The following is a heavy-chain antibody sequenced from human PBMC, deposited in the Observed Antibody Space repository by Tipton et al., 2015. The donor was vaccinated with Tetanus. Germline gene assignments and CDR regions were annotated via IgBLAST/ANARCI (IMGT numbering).Heavy chain of an antibody. CDR3: GKQNGGRWVVDH. CDR1: GFRFDDYS. V-gene: IGHV3-9*01. CDR2: ISWNGFHE. Sequence: SLRLSCTASGFRFDDYSMHWVRQAPGKGLEWVSGISWNGFHEGYADSVKGRFTISRDNAKNSLYLQMNSLSADDTAVYYCGKQNGGRWVVDHWGQGTLVTVSS. J-gene: IGHJ4*02. D-gene: IGHD4-23*01.